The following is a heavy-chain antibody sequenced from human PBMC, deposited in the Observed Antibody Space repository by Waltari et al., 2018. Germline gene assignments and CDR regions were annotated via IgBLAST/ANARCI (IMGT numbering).Heavy chain of an antibody. CDR1: GGSISSSSYY. CDR2: IYYSGST. Sequence: QLQLQESGPGLVKPSETLSLTCTVSGGSISSSSYYWGWIRQPPGKGLEWIGSIYYSGSTYHNPSLKSRVTISVDTSKNQFSLKLSAVTAADPAVYYCARQVRSSWYTDYYYYMDVWGKGTTVTVSS. V-gene: IGHV4-39*07. J-gene: IGHJ6*03. D-gene: IGHD6-13*01. CDR3: ARQVRSSWYTDYYYYMDV.